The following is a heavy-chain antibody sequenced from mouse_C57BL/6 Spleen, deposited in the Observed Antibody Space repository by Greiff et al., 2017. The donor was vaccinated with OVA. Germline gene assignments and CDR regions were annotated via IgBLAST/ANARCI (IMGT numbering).Heavy chain of an antibody. CDR1: GYTFTSYG. D-gene: IGHD2-5*01. V-gene: IGHV1-81*01. CDR3: ARSEGYSNYVLFDD. CDR2: IYPRSGNT. J-gene: IGHJ2*01. Sequence: QVQLQQSGAELARPGASVKLSCKASGYTFTSYGISWVKQRTGQGLEWIGEIYPRSGNTYYNEKFKGKATLTADKSSSTAYMEIRSLTSEDSAVYFCARSEGYSNYVLFDDWGQGTTLTVSS.